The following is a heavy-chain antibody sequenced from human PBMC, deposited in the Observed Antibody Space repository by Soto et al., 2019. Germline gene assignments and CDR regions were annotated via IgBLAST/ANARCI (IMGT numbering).Heavy chain of an antibody. CDR3: ARSPYMDV. J-gene: IGHJ6*03. Sequence: QVQLQQWGAGLLKPSETLSLTCAVYGGSFSGYYWSWIRQPPGKGLEWFGEINHSGSTNYNPSLKSGVTISVDTYKNQVSRKLSSVTAADTAVYYCARSPYMDVWGKGTTVTVSS. V-gene: IGHV4-34*01. CDR1: GGSFSGYY. CDR2: INHSGST.